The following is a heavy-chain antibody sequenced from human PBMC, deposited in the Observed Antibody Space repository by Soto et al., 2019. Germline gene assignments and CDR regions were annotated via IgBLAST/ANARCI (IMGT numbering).Heavy chain of an antibody. J-gene: IGHJ4*02. Sequence: ASVKVSCKASGYTFIGYYIHWVRQAPGQGLEWMGWINPNSGGTNYAQKFQGWVTMTRDTSISTAYMEMSRLGSDDTAIYYCSRSRIVFGVPTPFDYWGQGALVTVSS. CDR3: SRSRIVFGVPTPFDY. V-gene: IGHV1-2*04. CDR1: GYTFIGYY. D-gene: IGHD3-3*01. CDR2: INPNSGGT.